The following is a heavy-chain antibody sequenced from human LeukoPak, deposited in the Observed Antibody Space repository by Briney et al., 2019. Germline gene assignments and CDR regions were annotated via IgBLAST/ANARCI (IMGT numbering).Heavy chain of an antibody. CDR3: ARDGPKVLRYFDWLFPLDY. V-gene: IGHV4-34*01. Sequence: SETLSLTCAVYGGSFSGYYWSWIRQPPGKGLEWIGEINHSGSTNYNPSLKSRVTISVDTSKNQFSLKLSSVTAADTAVYYCARDGPKVLRYFDWLFPLDYWGQGTLVTVSS. CDR2: INHSGST. CDR1: GGSFSGYY. J-gene: IGHJ4*02. D-gene: IGHD3-9*01.